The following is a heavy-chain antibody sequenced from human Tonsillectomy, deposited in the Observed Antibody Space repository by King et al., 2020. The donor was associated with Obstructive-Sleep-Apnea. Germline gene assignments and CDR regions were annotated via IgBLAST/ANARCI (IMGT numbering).Heavy chain of an antibody. V-gene: IGHV3-48*04. CDR2: ISSSSSTI. Sequence: DVQLVESGGGLVQPGGSLRLSCAASGFTFSSYSMNWVRQAPGKGLEWVSYISSSSSTIYYADSVKGRFTISRDNAKNSLNLQMNSLRAEDTAVYYCAGDLFIVGATGGFDYWGQGTLVTVSS. CDR3: AGDLFIVGATGGFDY. J-gene: IGHJ4*02. D-gene: IGHD1-26*01. CDR1: GFTFSSYS.